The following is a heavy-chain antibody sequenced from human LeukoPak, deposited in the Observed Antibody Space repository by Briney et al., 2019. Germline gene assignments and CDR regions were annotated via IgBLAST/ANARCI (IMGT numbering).Heavy chain of an antibody. Sequence: GGSLRLSCAASGFTFNTFNMNWVRQAPGKGLEWVSSITSGGDYIYYADSVKGRFTVSRDNAKNSLFLQMNSLRAEDTALYYCARGHYDILTGNYKWTPDYWGQGTLVTVSS. CDR1: GFTFNTFN. CDR2: ITSGGDYI. V-gene: IGHV3-21*06. J-gene: IGHJ4*02. CDR3: ARGHYDILTGNYKWTPDY. D-gene: IGHD3-9*01.